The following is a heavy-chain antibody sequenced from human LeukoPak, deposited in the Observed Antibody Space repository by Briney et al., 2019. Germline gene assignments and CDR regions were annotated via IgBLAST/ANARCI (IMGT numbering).Heavy chain of an antibody. V-gene: IGHV1-2*02. D-gene: IGHD2-15*01. CDR2: INPKSGDT. J-gene: IGHJ4*02. CDR1: GYTFTSYG. Sequence: ASVKVSCKASGYTFTSYGISWVRQAPGQGLEWMGWINPKSGDTNYGPKFQGRVTMTRDTSMTTAYMELSRLRSDDTAVYYCARDKGAVGSDYWGQGTLVTVSA. CDR3: ARDKGAVGSDY.